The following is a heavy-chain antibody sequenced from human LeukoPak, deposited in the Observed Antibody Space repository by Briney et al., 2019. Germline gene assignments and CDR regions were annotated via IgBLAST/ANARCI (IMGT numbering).Heavy chain of an antibody. Sequence: PGGSLRLSCAASGFTFSSYGMHWVRQAPGKGLEWVAFIRYDGSNKYYADSVKGRFTISRDNSKNTLYLQMNSLRAEDTAVYYCAKDKQDIVVVPAAMLNWGQGTLVTVSS. CDR2: IRYDGSNK. D-gene: IGHD2-2*01. J-gene: IGHJ4*02. CDR3: AKDKQDIVVVPAAMLN. V-gene: IGHV3-30*02. CDR1: GFTFSSYG.